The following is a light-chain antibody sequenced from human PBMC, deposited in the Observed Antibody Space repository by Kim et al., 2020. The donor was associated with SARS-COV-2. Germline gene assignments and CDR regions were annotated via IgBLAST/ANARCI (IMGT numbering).Light chain of an antibody. CDR2: DAS. CDR1: EDIGNY. J-gene: IGKJ4*01. CDR3: QHYSTLLSVT. Sequence: SVGDRITITCQASEDIGNYLNWYQQRLGNAPKLLVYDASNLEAGVPSRFSGSGSGTDFSLTISGLQPEDFATYYCQHYSTLLSVTFGGGTKVDIK. V-gene: IGKV1-33*01.